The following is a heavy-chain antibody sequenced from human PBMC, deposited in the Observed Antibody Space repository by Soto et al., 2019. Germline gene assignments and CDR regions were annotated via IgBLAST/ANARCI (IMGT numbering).Heavy chain of an antibody. D-gene: IGHD3-9*01. J-gene: IGHJ3*02. V-gene: IGHV3-48*01. CDR2: ISSSSSTI. Sequence: GGSLILSCAASGFTFSSYSMNWVRQAPGKGLEWVSYISSSSSTIYYADSVKGRFTISRDNAKNSLYLQMNSLRAEDTAVYYCARAKLRYFDWLELDAFDIWGQGTMVTVSS. CDR3: ARAKLRYFDWLELDAFDI. CDR1: GFTFSSYS.